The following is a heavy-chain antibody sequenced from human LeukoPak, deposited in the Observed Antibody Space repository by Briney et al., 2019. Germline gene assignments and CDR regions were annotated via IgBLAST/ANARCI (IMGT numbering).Heavy chain of an antibody. Sequence: GGSLRLSCEASGFTFSRYWMHWVRHAPGKGLVWVSRIKSDGKTNYADSVKGRFTISRDNAKNTVSLQMDSLRAEDTGVYYCAKAPSEVGGYYPEYFRHWGQGTLVTVSS. CDR1: GFTFSRYW. CDR2: IKSDGKT. V-gene: IGHV3-74*01. CDR3: AKAPSEVGGYYPEYFRH. J-gene: IGHJ1*01. D-gene: IGHD3-22*01.